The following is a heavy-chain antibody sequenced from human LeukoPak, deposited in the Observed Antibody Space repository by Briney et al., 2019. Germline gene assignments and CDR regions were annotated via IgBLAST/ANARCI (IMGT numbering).Heavy chain of an antibody. CDR1: GGSFSGYY. CDR3: ARGYTSPYYYDSSGYYGHYYYYYMDV. D-gene: IGHD3-22*01. V-gene: IGHV4-34*01. Sequence: SETLSLTCAVYGGSFSGYYWSWIRQPPGKGLEWIGEINHSGSTNYNPSLKSRVTISVDTSKNQFSLKLSSVTAADTAVYHCARGYTSPYYYDSSGYYGHYYYYYMDVWGKGTTVTVSS. J-gene: IGHJ6*03. CDR2: INHSGST.